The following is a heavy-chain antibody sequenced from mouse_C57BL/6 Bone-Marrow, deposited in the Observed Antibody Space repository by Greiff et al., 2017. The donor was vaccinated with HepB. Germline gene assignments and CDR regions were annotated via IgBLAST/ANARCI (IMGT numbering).Heavy chain of an antibody. CDR1: GFTFTDYY. V-gene: IGHV7-3*01. Sequence: EVKLEESGGGLVQPGGSLSLSCAASGFTFTDYYMSWVRQPPGKALEWLGFIRNKANGYTTEYSASVKGRFTISRDNSQSILYLQMNALRAEDSATYYCARGGTTVVGGSYFDYWGQGTTLTVSS. J-gene: IGHJ2*01. D-gene: IGHD1-1*01. CDR3: ARGGTTVVGGSYFDY. CDR2: IRNKANGYTT.